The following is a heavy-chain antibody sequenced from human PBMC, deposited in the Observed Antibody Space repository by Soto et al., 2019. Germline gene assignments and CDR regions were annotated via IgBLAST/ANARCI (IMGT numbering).Heavy chain of an antibody. CDR3: ARVTHSSSWSFHYYYGVDV. Sequence: GASVKVSCKASGYTFTSYGISWVRQAPGQGLEWMGWISAYNGNTNYAQKLQGRVTMTTDTSTSTAYMELRSLRSDDTAVYYCARVTHSSSWSFHYYYGVDVWGQGTTVTVSS. D-gene: IGHD6-13*01. CDR2: ISAYNGNT. CDR1: GYTFTSYG. V-gene: IGHV1-18*01. J-gene: IGHJ6*02.